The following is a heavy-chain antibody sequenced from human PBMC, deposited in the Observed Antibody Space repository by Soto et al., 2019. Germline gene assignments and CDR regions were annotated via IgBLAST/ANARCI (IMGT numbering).Heavy chain of an antibody. CDR3: ARGRLRFLEWLPLDY. D-gene: IGHD3-3*01. V-gene: IGHV4-34*01. CDR2: INHSGST. Sequence: ASETLCPPRAVSGGFLIGYNWSLIRPPPGKGMEWIGEINHSGSTNYNPSLKSRVTISVDTSKNQFSLKLSSVTAADTAVYYCARGRLRFLEWLPLDYWGQGTLVTVSS. CDR1: GGFLIGYN. J-gene: IGHJ4*02.